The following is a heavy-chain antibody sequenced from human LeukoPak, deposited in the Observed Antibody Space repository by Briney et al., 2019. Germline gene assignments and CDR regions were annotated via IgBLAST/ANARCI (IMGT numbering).Heavy chain of an antibody. Sequence: SQTLSLTCAVSGGSISSGGYYWSWIRQPPGKGLEWIGYIYYSGSTNYNPSLKSRVTISVDTSKNQFSLKLSSVTAADTAVYYCARLREDSSSWYPLGGYYFDYWGQGTLVTVSS. CDR3: ARLREDSSSWYPLGGYYFDY. CDR1: GGSISSGGYY. CDR2: IYYSGST. V-gene: IGHV4-61*08. D-gene: IGHD6-13*01. J-gene: IGHJ4*02.